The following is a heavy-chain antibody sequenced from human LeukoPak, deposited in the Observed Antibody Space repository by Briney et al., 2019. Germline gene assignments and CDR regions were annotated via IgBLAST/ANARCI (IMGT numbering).Heavy chain of an antibody. J-gene: IGHJ3*02. CDR2: IIPIFGTA. Sequence: GASVKVSCKASGGTFSSYAISWVRQAPGQGLEWMGGIIPIFGTANYAQKFQGRVTITTDESTSTAYMELSSLRSEDTAVYYCARGIAELHDAFDIWGQGTMVTVSS. V-gene: IGHV1-69*05. CDR3: ARGIAELHDAFDI. D-gene: IGHD6-13*01. CDR1: GGTFSSYA.